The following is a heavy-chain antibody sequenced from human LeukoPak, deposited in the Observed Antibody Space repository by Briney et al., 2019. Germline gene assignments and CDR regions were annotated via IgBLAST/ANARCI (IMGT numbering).Heavy chain of an antibody. Sequence: ASVKVSCKASGYTFTSYGISWVRQAPGQGLEWMGWISAYNGNTNYAQKLQGRVTMTTDTSTSTAYMEVRSLRSDGTAVYYCARQIYSSSSYGMDVWGQGATVTVSS. V-gene: IGHV1-18*01. CDR2: ISAYNGNT. J-gene: IGHJ6*02. CDR3: ARQIYSSSSYGMDV. D-gene: IGHD6-13*01. CDR1: GYTFTSYG.